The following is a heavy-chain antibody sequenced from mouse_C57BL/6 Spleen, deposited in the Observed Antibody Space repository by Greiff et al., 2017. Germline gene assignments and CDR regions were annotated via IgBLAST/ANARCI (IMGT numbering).Heavy chain of an antibody. D-gene: IGHD1-1*01. J-gene: IGHJ4*01. CDR3: ASCYGGSVYAMDY. Sequence: QVQLQQPGTELVKPGASVKLSCKASGYTFTSYWLHWVKQRPGQGLEWIGNINPSNGGTNYNEKFKSKATLTVDKSSSTAYMQLSSLTSEASAVYDCASCYGGSVYAMDYGGQGTSVTVSS. CDR2: INPSNGGT. V-gene: IGHV1-53*01. CDR1: GYTFTSYW.